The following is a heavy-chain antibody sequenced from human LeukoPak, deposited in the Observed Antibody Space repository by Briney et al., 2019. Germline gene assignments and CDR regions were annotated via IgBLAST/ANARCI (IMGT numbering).Heavy chain of an antibody. D-gene: IGHD6-19*01. V-gene: IGHV3-11*01. CDR3: ARVMVAGDYYYYYMDV. Sequence: GGSLRLSCAASGFTFSDYYMSWIRQAPGKGLEWISYISSSGSTIYYADSVKGRFTISRDNAKNSLYLQMNSLRAEDTAVYYCARVMVAGDYYYYYMDVWGKGTTVTVSS. CDR2: ISSSGSTI. CDR1: GFTFSDYY. J-gene: IGHJ6*03.